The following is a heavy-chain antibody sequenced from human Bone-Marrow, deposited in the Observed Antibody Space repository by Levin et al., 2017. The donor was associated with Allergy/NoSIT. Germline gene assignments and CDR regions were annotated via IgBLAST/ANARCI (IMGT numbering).Heavy chain of an antibody. D-gene: IGHD3-3*01. J-gene: IGHJ6*02. CDR2: ISGSGGST. CDR1: GFTFSSYA. Sequence: HPGGSLRLSCAASGFTFSSYAMSWVRQAPGKGLEWVSAISGSGGSTYYADSVKGRFTISRDNSKNTLYLQMNSLRAEDTAVYYCAKVALRFFWDLGPREGMDVWGQGTTVTVSS. CDR3: AKVALRFFWDLGPREGMDV. V-gene: IGHV3-23*01.